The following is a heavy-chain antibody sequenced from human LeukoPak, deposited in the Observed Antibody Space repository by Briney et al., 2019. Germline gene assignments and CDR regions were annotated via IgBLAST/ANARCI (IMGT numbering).Heavy chain of an antibody. CDR3: ARLPLTARRYFEH. J-gene: IGHJ4*02. D-gene: IGHD5-18*01. V-gene: IGHV3-7*05. CDR2: IKEDGSER. Sequence: GGSLRLSCAASGFTFSSYWMSWVRQAPGKVLEWLANIKEDGSERYYVDSVKGRFTISRDNAKNSLYLQMYSLRAEDTAVYYCARLPLTARRYFEHWGQGTLVTVSS. CDR1: GFTFSSYW.